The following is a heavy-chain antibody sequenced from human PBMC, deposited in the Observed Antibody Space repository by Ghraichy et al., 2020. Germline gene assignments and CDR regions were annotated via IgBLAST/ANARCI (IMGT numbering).Heavy chain of an antibody. CDR1: GGSFSNYY. CDR3: ARWAMNSGRYFDL. V-gene: IGHV4-34*01. CDR2: INYSGDT. Sequence: SETLSLTCAINGGSFSNYYWSWIRQPPGKGLQWIGEINYSGDTNYNPSLKSRVTISVDKSKNQFSLNLKSVTAADTAMYHCARWAMNSGRYFDLWGRGTLVTVSS. D-gene: IGHD3-10*01. J-gene: IGHJ2*01.